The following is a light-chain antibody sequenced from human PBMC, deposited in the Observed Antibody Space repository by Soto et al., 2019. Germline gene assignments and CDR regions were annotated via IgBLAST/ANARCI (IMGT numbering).Light chain of an antibody. J-gene: IGLJ2*01. Sequence: QPVLTQPPSVSGAPGQRVTISCTGSSSNIGAGYDVHWYQQLPGTAPKLLIHGNSNRSSGVPDRFSGSKFGTSASLAITGLQAEDEADYYCQSYDSSLSGSVFGEGTKLTVL. CDR3: QSYDSSLSGSV. CDR1: SSNIGAGYD. CDR2: GNS. V-gene: IGLV1-40*01.